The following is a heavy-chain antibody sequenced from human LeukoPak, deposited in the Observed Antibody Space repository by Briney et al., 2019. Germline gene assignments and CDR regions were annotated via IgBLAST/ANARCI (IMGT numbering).Heavy chain of an antibody. J-gene: IGHJ4*02. CDR2: ISYDGYDK. CDR3: ARDKGNTCIDN. CDR1: GFTFNDYA. Sequence: LPGGSLRLSCAASGFTFNDYAMYWVRQAPGKGLEWVTLISYDGYDKSYADSVRGRFTISRDNSKNMVYLQMDSLRGEDTAVYYCARDKGNTCIDNWGQGTLITVSS. V-gene: IGHV3-30-3*01.